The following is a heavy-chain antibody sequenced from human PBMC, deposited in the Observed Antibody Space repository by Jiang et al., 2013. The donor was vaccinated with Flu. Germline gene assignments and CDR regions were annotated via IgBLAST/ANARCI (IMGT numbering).Heavy chain of an antibody. Sequence: RNKANIYSTEYAASVKGRFTISRDDSGNSLYLQMNSLKNEDTAVYYCAREQDSGSYFIGAFDIWGQGTMVTVSS. CDR3: AREQDSGSYFIGAFDI. CDR2: RNKANIYST. D-gene: IGHD1-26*01. V-gene: IGHV3-72*01. J-gene: IGHJ3*02.